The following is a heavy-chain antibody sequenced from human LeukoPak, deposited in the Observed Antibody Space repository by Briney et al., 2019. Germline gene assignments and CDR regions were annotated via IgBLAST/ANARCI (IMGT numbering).Heavy chain of an antibody. CDR3: ARVFIGSSWYGDY. D-gene: IGHD6-13*01. J-gene: IGHJ4*02. V-gene: IGHV4-30-2*01. CDR1: GGSISSGGYY. Sequence: SETLSLTCTVSGGSISSGGYYWSWIRQPPGKGLEWIGYIYHSGSTYYNPSLKSRVTISVDRSKNQFSLKLSSVTAADTAVYYCARVFIGSSWYGDYWGQGTLVTVSS. CDR2: IYHSGST.